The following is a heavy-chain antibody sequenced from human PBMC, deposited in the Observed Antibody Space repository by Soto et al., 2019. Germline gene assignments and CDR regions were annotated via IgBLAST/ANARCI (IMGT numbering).Heavy chain of an antibody. CDR2: ISYDGSNK. CDR3: ARDRDDFWSGYYLGPEYYYYGMDV. CDR1: GFTFSSYA. J-gene: IGHJ6*02. V-gene: IGHV3-30-3*01. Sequence: GGSLRLSCAASGFTFSSYAMHWVRQAPGKGLEWVAVISYDGSNKYYADSVKGRFTISRDNSKNTLYLQMNSLRAEDTAVYYCARDRDDFWSGYYLGPEYYYYGMDVWGQGTTVTVSS. D-gene: IGHD3-3*01.